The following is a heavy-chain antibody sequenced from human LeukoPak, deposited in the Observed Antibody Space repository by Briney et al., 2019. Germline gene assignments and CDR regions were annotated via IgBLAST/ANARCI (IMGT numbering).Heavy chain of an antibody. Sequence: ASVKVSCKASGYTFTTYDINWVRQSTGQGLEWMGWMNPNSGYTGYAQKFQGRVTITRDTSISTAYMELSSLRSEDTAGYYCARVAESIDYWGQGTLVTVSS. CDR3: ARVAESIDY. V-gene: IGHV1-8*03. J-gene: IGHJ4*02. CDR1: GYTFTTYD. CDR2: MNPNSGYT. D-gene: IGHD6-19*01.